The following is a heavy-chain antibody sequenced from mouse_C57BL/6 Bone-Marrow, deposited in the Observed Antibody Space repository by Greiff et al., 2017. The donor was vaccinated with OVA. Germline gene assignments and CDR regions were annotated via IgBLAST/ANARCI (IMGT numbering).Heavy chain of an antibody. CDR2: ISSGSSTI. V-gene: IGHV5-17*01. D-gene: IGHD3-2*02. CDR1: GFTFSDYG. Sequence: DVHLVESGGGLVKPGGSLKLYCAASGFTFSDYGMHWVRQAPEKGLEWVAYISSGSSTIYYADTVKGRFTISRDNAKNTLFLQMTSLRSEDTAMYYCARSRQLRLRYYFDYWGQGTTLTVSS. J-gene: IGHJ2*01. CDR3: ARSRQLRLRYYFDY.